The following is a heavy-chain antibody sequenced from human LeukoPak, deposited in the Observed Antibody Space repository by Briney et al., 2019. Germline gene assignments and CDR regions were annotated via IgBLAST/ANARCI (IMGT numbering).Heavy chain of an antibody. Sequence: GGALRLSCAASGLTFSSYAMSWVRQAPGKGLEGGSAISGSGGSTYYADSVKGRFTISRDNSKNTLYLQMNSLRAEDTAVYYCAKVTGGSYYYYMDVWGKGTTVTVSS. CDR3: AKVTGGSYYYYMDV. CDR1: GLTFSSYA. V-gene: IGHV3-23*01. J-gene: IGHJ6*03. CDR2: ISGSGGST. D-gene: IGHD1-26*01.